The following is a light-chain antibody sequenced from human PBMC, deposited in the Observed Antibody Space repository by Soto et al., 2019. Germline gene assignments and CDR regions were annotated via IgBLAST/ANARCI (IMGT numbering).Light chain of an antibody. V-gene: IGKV1-6*01. CDR1: QDIRNY. Sequence: AIQMTQSPSSLSASVGDRVTITCRASQDIRNYLGWYQQKPGKAPKLLIYAASSLQSGVPSSFSGSGSGTDFTLTITSLQPEDFATYYCLQDYNYPRTFGQGTKVEIK. CDR2: AAS. CDR3: LQDYNYPRT. J-gene: IGKJ1*01.